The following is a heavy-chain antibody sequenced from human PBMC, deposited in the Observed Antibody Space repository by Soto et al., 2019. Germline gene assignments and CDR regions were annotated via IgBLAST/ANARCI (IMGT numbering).Heavy chain of an antibody. CDR1: GFTFGNFG. Sequence: EVQLLESGGGLVQPGGSLRLSCAASGFTFGNFGMNWVRQAPGKGLEWVSGISGGGGSTYYADSVKGRFTSSRDPSKNTIFLEMNSLRAEDTAVYYCAKGFIVVVTVIRPDDAFDVWGQGTLVTVSS. D-gene: IGHD2-21*02. CDR2: ISGGGGST. CDR3: AKGFIVVVTVIRPDDAFDV. V-gene: IGHV3-23*01. J-gene: IGHJ3*01.